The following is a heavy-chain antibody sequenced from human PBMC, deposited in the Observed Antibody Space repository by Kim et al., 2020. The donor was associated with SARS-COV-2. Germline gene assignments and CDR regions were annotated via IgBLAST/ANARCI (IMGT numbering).Heavy chain of an antibody. J-gene: IGHJ4*02. CDR3: ARLLWGYSGYDNDY. Sequence: NPSLKRRVTISVDTSKNQFSLKLSSVTAADTAVYYCARLLWGYSGYDNDYWGQGTLVTVSS. D-gene: IGHD5-12*01. V-gene: IGHV4-39*01.